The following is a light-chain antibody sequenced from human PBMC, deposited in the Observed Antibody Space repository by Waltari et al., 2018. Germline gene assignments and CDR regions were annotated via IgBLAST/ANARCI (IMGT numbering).Light chain of an antibody. CDR3: AAWDGSLNGYV. CDR1: SSNIGSHT. V-gene: IGLV1-44*01. J-gene: IGLJ1*01. CDR2: SNN. Sequence: QSVLTQPPSASGTPGHRVTISCSGSSSNIGSHTVNWYQQLPGTAPKLLISSNNQRPPGVPDRFSGSKSGTSGSLAISGLQSEDEADYYCAAWDGSLNGYVFGTGTKVTVL.